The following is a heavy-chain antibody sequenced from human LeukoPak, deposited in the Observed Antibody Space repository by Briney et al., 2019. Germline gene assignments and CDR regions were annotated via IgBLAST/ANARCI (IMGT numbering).Heavy chain of an antibody. V-gene: IGHV3-30*02. CDR2: IRYDGSNK. D-gene: IGHD1-26*01. CDR3: AKDQPKYSGSSGELDY. J-gene: IGHJ4*02. Sequence: GGSLRLSCAASGFTFSSYGMHWVRQAPGKGLEWVAFIRYDGSNKYYADSVKGRFTISRDNSKNTLYLQMNSLRAEDTAVYYCAKDQPKYSGSSGELDYWGQGTLVTVSS. CDR1: GFTFSSYG.